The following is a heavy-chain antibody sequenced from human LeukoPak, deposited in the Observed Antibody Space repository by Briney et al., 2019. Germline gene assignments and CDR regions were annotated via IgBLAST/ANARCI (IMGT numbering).Heavy chain of an antibody. CDR3: ARGRWDLWFGELNWFDP. J-gene: IGHJ5*02. CDR1: GGSFSGYY. D-gene: IGHD3-10*01. CDR2: INHSGST. V-gene: IGHV4-34*01. Sequence: SETLSLTCAVYGGSFSGYYWSWIRQPPGKGLEWIGEINHSGSTNYNPSLKSRVTISVDTSKNQFSLKLSSVTAADTAVYYCARGRWDLWFGELNWFDPWGQGTLVTVSS.